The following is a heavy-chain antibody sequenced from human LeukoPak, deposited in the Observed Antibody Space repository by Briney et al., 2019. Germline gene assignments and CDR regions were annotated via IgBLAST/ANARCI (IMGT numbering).Heavy chain of an antibody. V-gene: IGHV4-4*07. CDR3: ARSSAKWETDY. CDR1: GGSISSYY. Sequence: SETLSLTCTVSGGSISSYYWSWIRQPAGKGLEWIGRIYYSGSTNYNPSLKSRVTISVDTSKSQFSLKLSSVTAADTAVYYCARSSAKWETDYWGQGTLVTVSS. J-gene: IGHJ4*02. D-gene: IGHD1-26*01. CDR2: IYYSGST.